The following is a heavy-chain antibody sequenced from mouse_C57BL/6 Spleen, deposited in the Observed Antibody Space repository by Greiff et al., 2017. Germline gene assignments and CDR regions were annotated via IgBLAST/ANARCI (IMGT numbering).Heavy chain of an antibody. Sequence: EVKLQESGAELVRPGASVKLSCTASGFNIKDDYMHWVKQRPEQGLEWIGWIDPESGDTEYASKFQGKATITADTSSNTAYLQLSSLTSEDTAVYYCTLYGYDVAYWGQGTLVTVSA. CDR3: TLYGYDVAY. D-gene: IGHD2-2*01. J-gene: IGHJ3*01. V-gene: IGHV14-4*01. CDR2: IDPESGDT. CDR1: GFNIKDDY.